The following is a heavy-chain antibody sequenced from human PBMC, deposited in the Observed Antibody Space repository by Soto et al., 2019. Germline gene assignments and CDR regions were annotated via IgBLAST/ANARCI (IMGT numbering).Heavy chain of an antibody. D-gene: IGHD3-16*02. J-gene: IGHJ4*02. CDR2: INAGNGNT. CDR3: ARSPYDYVWGSYRYNRISVTPTFDFDY. V-gene: IGHV1-3*01. Sequence: ASVKVSCKASGYTFTSYAMHWVRQAPGQRLEWMGWINAGNGNTKYSQKFQGRVTITRDTSASTAYMELSSLRSEDTAVYYCARSPYDYVWGSYRYNRISVTPTFDFDYWGQGTLVTVSS. CDR1: GYTFTSYA.